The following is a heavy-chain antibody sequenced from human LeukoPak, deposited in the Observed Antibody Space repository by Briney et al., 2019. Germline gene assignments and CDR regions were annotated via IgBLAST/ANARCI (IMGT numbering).Heavy chain of an antibody. CDR1: GFTFSSYG. CDR3: ARAGAGALNGVHYYYYMDV. J-gene: IGHJ6*03. CDR2: IWYDGSNK. Sequence: GGSLRLSCAASGFTFSSYGMHWVRQAPGKGLEWVAVIWYDGSNKYYADSVKGRFTISRDNSKNTLYLQMNSLRAEDTAVYYCARAGAGALNGVHYYYYMDVWGKGTTVTVSS. D-gene: IGHD7-27*01. V-gene: IGHV3-33*01.